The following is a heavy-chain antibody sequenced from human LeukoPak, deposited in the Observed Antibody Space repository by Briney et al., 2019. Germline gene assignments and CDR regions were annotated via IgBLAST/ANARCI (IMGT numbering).Heavy chain of an antibody. D-gene: IGHD3-10*01. CDR3: AREVRGVVLFDY. Sequence: ASVKVSCKASGYTFTTYAMNWVRQAPGQGLEWMGIINPSGGSTSYAQKFQGRVTMTRDTSTSTVYMELSSLRSEDTAVYYCAREVRGVVLFDYWGQGTLVTVSS. J-gene: IGHJ4*02. CDR2: INPSGGST. V-gene: IGHV1-46*01. CDR1: GYTFTTYA.